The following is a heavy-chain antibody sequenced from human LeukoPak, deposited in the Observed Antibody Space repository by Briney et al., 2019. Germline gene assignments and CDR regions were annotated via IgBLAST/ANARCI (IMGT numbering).Heavy chain of an antibody. CDR3: ARGGSMIVVGGGLFDF. CDR1: GVTFSRYW. D-gene: IGHD3-22*01. J-gene: IGHJ4*02. CDR2: IDNDGTTT. Sequence: PGGSLRLSRATSGVTFSRYWMHWVRQVPGKGLEWVSRIDNDGTTTSYADSVKGRFSIFRDNGKNMVYLQMDSARAEDWAVYYCARGGSMIVVGGGLFDFWGQGTLVTVSS. V-gene: IGHV3-74*01.